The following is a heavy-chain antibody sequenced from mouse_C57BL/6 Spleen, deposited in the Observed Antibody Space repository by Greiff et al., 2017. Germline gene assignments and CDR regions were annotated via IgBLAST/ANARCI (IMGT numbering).Heavy chain of an antibody. D-gene: IGHD1-1*02. CDR1: GFTFSNYW. CDR3: TSYGYFDY. Sequence: EVQLQQSGGGLVQPGGSLKLSCVASGFTFSNYWMNWVRQSPEKGLEWVAQIRLKSDNYATHYAVSVKGRFTISRDDSNSSVYLQMNNLSAEDTGIYYCTSYGYFDYWGQGTTLTVSS. J-gene: IGHJ2*01. V-gene: IGHV6-3*01. CDR2: IRLKSDNYAT.